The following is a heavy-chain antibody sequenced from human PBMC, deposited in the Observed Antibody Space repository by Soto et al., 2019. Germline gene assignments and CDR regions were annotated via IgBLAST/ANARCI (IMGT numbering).Heavy chain of an antibody. CDR1: GFTFSSYS. J-gene: IGHJ4*02. D-gene: IGHD4-4*01. CDR2: ISGSGNYT. Sequence: XGSLRLSCAASGFTFSSYSMNWVRQAPGKGLEWVSSISGSGNYTHYADFLRGRFTISRDNAKTSLYLQMNSLRAEDTAVYYCAREGINNYNEYYFDSWGQGTVVTVSS. CDR3: AREGINNYNEYYFDS. V-gene: IGHV3-21*01.